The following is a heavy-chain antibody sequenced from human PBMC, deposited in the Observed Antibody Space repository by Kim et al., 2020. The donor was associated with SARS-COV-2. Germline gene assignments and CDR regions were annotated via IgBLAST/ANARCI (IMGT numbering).Heavy chain of an antibody. CDR3: ARGPVEMATDSPSGYFDY. J-gene: IGHJ4*02. Sequence: SVKVSCKASGGTFSSYAISWVRQAPGQGLEWMGGIIPIFGTANYAQKFQGRVTITADESTSTAYMELSSLRSEDTAVYYCARGPVEMATDSPSGYFDYWGQGTLVTVSS. V-gene: IGHV1-69*13. D-gene: IGHD5-12*01. CDR2: IIPIFGTA. CDR1: GGTFSSYA.